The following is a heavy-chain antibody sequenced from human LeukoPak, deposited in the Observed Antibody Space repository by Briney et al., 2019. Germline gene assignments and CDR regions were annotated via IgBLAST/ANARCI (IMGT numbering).Heavy chain of an antibody. Sequence: GGSLRLSCAASGFTFSDYAMTWVRQAPGKGLEWVATISGSGVMTYYADSVKGRFTVSRDNSKNTLYLQMNSLRAEDTAVYYCARGPSGYHNTGGQGTLVTVSS. J-gene: IGHJ4*02. CDR1: GFTFSDYA. V-gene: IGHV3-23*01. CDR2: ISGSGVMT. D-gene: IGHD5-12*01. CDR3: ARGPSGYHNT.